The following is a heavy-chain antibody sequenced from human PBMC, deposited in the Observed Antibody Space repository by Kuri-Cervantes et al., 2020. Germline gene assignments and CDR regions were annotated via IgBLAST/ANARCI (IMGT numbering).Heavy chain of an antibody. CDR2: ISSSSSYI. Sequence: GESLKISCAASGFTFDDYGMSWVRQAPGKGLEWVSSISSSSSYIYYADSVKGRFTISRDNAKNSLYLQMNSLGAEDTAVYYCAGDGIRIAAAFDYWGQGTLVTVSS. V-gene: IGHV3-21*01. D-gene: IGHD6-13*01. J-gene: IGHJ4*02. CDR3: AGDGIRIAAAFDY. CDR1: GFTFDDYG.